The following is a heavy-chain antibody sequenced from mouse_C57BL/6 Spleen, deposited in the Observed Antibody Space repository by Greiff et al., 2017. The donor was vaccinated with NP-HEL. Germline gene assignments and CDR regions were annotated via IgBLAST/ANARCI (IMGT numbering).Heavy chain of an antibody. Sequence: VKLQQSGAELVKPGASVKMSCKASGYTFTSYWITWVKQRPGQGLEWIGDIYPGSGSTNYNEKFKSKATLTVDTSSSTAYMQLSSLTSEDSAVYYCARESNYYFDYWGQGTTLTVSS. V-gene: IGHV1-55*01. D-gene: IGHD2-5*01. CDR3: ARESNYYFDY. CDR2: IYPGSGST. J-gene: IGHJ2*01. CDR1: GYTFTSYW.